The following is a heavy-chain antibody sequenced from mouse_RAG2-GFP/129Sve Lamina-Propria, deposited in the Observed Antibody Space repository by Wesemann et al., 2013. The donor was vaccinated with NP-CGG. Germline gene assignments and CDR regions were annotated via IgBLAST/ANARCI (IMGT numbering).Heavy chain of an antibody. CDR3: AREVYYYGSSYGYFDV. CDR1: GYSITSGYY. J-gene: IGHJ1*03. V-gene: IGHV3-6*01. Sequence: LQESGPGLVKPSQSLSLTCSVTGYSITSGYYWNWIRQFPGNKLEWMGYISYDGSNNYNPSLKNRISITRDTSKNQFFLKLNSVTTEDTATYYCAREVYYYGSSYGYFDVWGTGTTVTVSS. CDR2: ISYDGSN. D-gene: IGHD1-1*01.